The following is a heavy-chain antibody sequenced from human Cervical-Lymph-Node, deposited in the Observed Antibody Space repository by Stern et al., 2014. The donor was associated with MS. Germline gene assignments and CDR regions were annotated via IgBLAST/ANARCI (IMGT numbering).Heavy chain of an antibody. CDR2: IYPGDSDT. J-gene: IGHJ1*01. V-gene: IGHV5-51*01. D-gene: IGHD3-22*01. CDR1: GYTFTDYW. Sequence: EVQLVQSGAEVKKPGESLKISCQGSGYTFTDYWIGWGRQMPGKGLEWMGIIYPGDSDTRYSPSFQGQVTISADKSNSTTYLQWSSLKASDSAMYYCARTDDRSASRFFNHWGQGTLVIVSS. CDR3: ARTDDRSASRFFNH.